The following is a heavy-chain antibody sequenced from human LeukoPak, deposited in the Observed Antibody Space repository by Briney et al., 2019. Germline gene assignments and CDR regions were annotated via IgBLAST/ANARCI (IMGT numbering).Heavy chain of an antibody. V-gene: IGHV4-31*03. D-gene: IGHD4-17*01. CDR2: IYYSGST. CDR3: ARGAGGYGRSFDY. Sequence: SETLSLTCTVSGGSISSGGYYWSWIRQPPGKGLEWIGYIYYSGSTYYNPSLKSRVTISVDTSKNQFSLKLSSVTAADTAVYYCARGAGGYGRSFDYWGQGTLVTVSS. J-gene: IGHJ4*02. CDR1: GGSISSGGYY.